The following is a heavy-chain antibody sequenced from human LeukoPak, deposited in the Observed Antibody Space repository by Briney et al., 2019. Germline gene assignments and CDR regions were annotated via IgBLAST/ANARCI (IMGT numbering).Heavy chain of an antibody. CDR1: GFTFDDYA. D-gene: IGHD5-24*01. J-gene: IGHJ4*02. Sequence: GGSLRLSCAASGFTFDDYAMHWVRQAPGKGLEWVSGINWNSGSIGYADSVKGRFTISRDNSKNTLYLQMNSLRAVDTAVYYCAKDDGWVQYANWGQGTLITVSS. V-gene: IGHV3-9*01. CDR2: INWNSGSI. CDR3: AKDDGWVQYAN.